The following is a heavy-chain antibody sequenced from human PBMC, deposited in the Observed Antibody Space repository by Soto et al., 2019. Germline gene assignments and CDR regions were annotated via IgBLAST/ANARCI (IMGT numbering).Heavy chain of an antibody. CDR3: ASSGSGSWSYYSGIDY. J-gene: IGHJ4*02. V-gene: IGHV1-69*02. Sequence: QVQLVQSGAEVKKPGSSVKVSCKASGGTFSSYTISWVRQAPGQGLEWMGRIISILGIANYAQKLQGRVTITEDKSTSRAYMEVSSLRSEDTAVYYCASSGSGSWSYYSGIDYWGQGTLVTVSS. D-gene: IGHD3-10*01. CDR2: IISILGIA. CDR1: GGTFSSYT.